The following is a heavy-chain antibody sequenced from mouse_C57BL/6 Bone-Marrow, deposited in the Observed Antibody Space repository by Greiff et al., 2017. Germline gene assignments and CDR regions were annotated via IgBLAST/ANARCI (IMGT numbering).Heavy chain of an antibody. D-gene: IGHD2-2*01. J-gene: IGHJ1*03. CDR1: GFTFTDYY. CDR3: ARSGLTYWYFDV. CDR2: IRNKANGYTT. Sequence: EVQLQESGGGLVQPGGSLSLSCAASGFTFTDYYMTWVRQPPGKALEWLGFIRNKANGYTTEYSASVKGRFTISRDNSQSILYLQMHALRAEDSATDYCARSGLTYWYFDVWGTGTTVTVSS. V-gene: IGHV7-3*01.